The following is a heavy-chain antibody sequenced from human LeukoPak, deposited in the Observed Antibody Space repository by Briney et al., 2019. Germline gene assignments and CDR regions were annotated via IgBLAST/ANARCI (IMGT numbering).Heavy chain of an antibody. Sequence: GVSLRLSCAASGFPFSTYWMSWVRQAPGKGLEWVANIKQDGTDKYFVDSVRGRFTISRDNAKNSLFLQMDSLRAEDTAVYYCARSYLLDYWGQGTLVTVSS. CDR3: ARSYLLDY. J-gene: IGHJ4*02. D-gene: IGHD2/OR15-2a*01. CDR1: GFPFSTYW. V-gene: IGHV3-7*01. CDR2: IKQDGTDK.